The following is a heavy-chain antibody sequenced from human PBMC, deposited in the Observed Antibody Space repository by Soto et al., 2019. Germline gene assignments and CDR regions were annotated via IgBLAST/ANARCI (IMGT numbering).Heavy chain of an antibody. Sequence: QVQLQQWGAGLLKPSETLSLTCAVYGGSFSGYCWTWIRQPPGTGLEWIGEINHSGSTNYNPSLKSRVTISVDTSKNQFSRKLTSVTAADPAVYYCARDKITGLFDYWGQGTLVTVSS. V-gene: IGHV4-34*01. J-gene: IGHJ4*02. D-gene: IGHD2-8*02. CDR1: GGSFSGYC. CDR2: INHSGST. CDR3: ARDKITGLFDY.